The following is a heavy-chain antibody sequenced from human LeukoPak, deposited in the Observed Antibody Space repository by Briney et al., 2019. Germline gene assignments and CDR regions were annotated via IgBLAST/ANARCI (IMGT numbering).Heavy chain of an antibody. CDR3: ARGILLWFGESSPHNWFDP. V-gene: IGHV4-39*01. CDR2: IHYSGST. CDR1: GVSISSSSYY. J-gene: IGHJ5*02. D-gene: IGHD3-10*01. Sequence: SETLSLTCTVSGVSISSSSYYWGWIRQPPGRGLEWIGSIHYSGSTYYNPSLKSRVTISVDTSKNQFSLKLSSVTAADTAVYYCARGILLWFGESSPHNWFDPWGQGTLVTVSS.